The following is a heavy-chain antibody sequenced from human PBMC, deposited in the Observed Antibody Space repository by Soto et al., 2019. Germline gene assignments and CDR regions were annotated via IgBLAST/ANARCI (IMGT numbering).Heavy chain of an antibody. Sequence: QVQLVQSGAEVKKPGSSVMVSCKASGGTFSSYAITWVRQAPGQGLEWMGGIIPIFGTEDYAQKFQGRVTTAAAESTSTAYMELSSLTSADTAVYYCARDRIAVSKYYCIMAVWGQVATVTVA. J-gene: IGHJ6*02. D-gene: IGHD6-19*01. V-gene: IGHV1-69*01. CDR2: IIPIFGTE. CDR3: ARDRIAVSKYYCIMAV. CDR1: GGTFSSYA.